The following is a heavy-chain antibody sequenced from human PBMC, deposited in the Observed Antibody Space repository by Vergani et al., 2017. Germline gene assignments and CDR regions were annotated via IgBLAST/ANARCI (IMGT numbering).Heavy chain of an antibody. J-gene: IGHJ4*02. CDR2: ISGSGGST. CDR3: AMKGTRDY. D-gene: IGHD1-14*01. Sequence: EVQLLESGGDLVQPGGSLRLSCAASGFTFNHYAMNWVRQAPGKGLEWVSGISGSGGSTYYAGSVKGRFTISRDNSKNTLYLQMNSLRAEDTAVYYCAMKGTRDYWGQGTLVTVSS. V-gene: IGHV3-23*01. CDR1: GFTFNHYA.